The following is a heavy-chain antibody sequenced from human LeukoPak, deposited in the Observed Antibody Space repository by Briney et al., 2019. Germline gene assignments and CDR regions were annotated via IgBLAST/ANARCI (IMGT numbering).Heavy chain of an antibody. J-gene: IGHJ4*02. Sequence: GGSLKLSCVVSGLTFSASDMHWVRQASGKGLEWVGRVQTKPNNYATAYAASLKGRFTISRDDSINTAYLQMNSLRAEDTAVYYCARVAGTTVTHPFDYWGQGTLVTVSS. CDR2: VQTKPNNYAT. CDR3: ARVAGTTVTHPFDY. V-gene: IGHV3-73*01. CDR1: GLTFSASD. D-gene: IGHD4-17*01.